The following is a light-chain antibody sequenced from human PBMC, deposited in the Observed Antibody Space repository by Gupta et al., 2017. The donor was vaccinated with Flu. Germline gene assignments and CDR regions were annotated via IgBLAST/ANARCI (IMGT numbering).Light chain of an antibody. CDR3: NSRDSTDNHQAV. V-gene: IGLV3-19*01. CDR1: SFRNSY. Sequence: SSELTHDPAVSVALGQTVRITCQGDSFRNSYASWYQQKPGQAPVLVIYAKNIRPSGIPDRFSGSSSGNTSSLTITGAQAEDEADYYCNSRDSTDNHQAVFGGGTKLTVL. J-gene: IGLJ2*01. CDR2: AKN.